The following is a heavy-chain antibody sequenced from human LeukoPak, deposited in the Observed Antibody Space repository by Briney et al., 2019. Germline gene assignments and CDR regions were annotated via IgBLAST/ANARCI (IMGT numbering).Heavy chain of an antibody. CDR3: ARDWRVVAATGDASDI. Sequence: GGSLRLSCAASGFTFSDYNMNWVRQAPGEGLEWVSSITSTSAYKFYADSLKGRFTISRDNAKNLLYLQMNSLRAEDTAIYYCARDWRVVAATGDASDIWGQGTMVTVSS. J-gene: IGHJ3*02. D-gene: IGHD2-15*01. CDR1: GFTFSDYN. CDR2: ITSTSAYK. V-gene: IGHV3-21*01.